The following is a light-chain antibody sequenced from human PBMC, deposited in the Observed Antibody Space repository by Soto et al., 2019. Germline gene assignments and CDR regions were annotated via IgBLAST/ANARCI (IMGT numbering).Light chain of an antibody. Sequence: EIVLTQSPGTLSLSPGERATLSCRASQSVSSSYLAWYQHKPGQAPRLLMYGTSSRATGIPDRFSGSGSGTDFTLTIIRLEPEDFAVYYCQQYDTSPETFGQGTEVEIK. V-gene: IGKV3-20*01. CDR3: QQYDTSPET. CDR2: GTS. J-gene: IGKJ1*01. CDR1: QSVSSSY.